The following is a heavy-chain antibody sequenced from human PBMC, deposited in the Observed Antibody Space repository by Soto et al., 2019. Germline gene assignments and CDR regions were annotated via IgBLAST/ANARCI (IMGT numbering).Heavy chain of an antibody. CDR3: ARDEANVLRYFDWSSWFDP. V-gene: IGHV4-38-2*02. J-gene: IGHJ5*02. D-gene: IGHD3-9*01. CDR1: GYSISSGYY. Sequence: SETLSLTCAVSGYSISSGYYWGWIRQPPGKGLEWIGSIYHSGSTYYNPSLKSRVTISVDTSKNQFSLKLSSVTAADTAVYYCARDEANVLRYFDWSSWFDPWGQGTLVTVPS. CDR2: IYHSGST.